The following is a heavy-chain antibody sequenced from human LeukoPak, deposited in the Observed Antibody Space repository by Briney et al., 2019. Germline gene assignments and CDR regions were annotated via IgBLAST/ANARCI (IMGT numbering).Heavy chain of an antibody. CDR1: GLTFSSYG. V-gene: IGHV3-30*03. Sequence: GGSLRLSCAASGLTFSSYGMHWVRQAPGKGLEWVAVISYDGSNKYYADSVKGRFTISRDNSKNTLYLQMNSLRAEDTAVYYCARGYSSGLVWGQGTLVTVSS. CDR2: ISYDGSNK. J-gene: IGHJ4*02. CDR3: ARGYSSGLV. D-gene: IGHD3-22*01.